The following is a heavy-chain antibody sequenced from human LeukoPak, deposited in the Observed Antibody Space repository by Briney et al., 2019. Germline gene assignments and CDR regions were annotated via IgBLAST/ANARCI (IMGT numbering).Heavy chain of an antibody. CDR3: AGETID. CDR2: IYYSGST. J-gene: IGHJ4*02. CDR1: AGSMSSGGYC. Sequence: SETMSLTCTVSAGSMSSGGYCWSWIRQHPGKGREWFGYIYYSGSTYYNPSLKSRFTISVDTSKNQFSLKLSSVTAADTAVYYCAGETIDWGQGTLVTVSS. V-gene: IGHV4-31*03. D-gene: IGHD1-7*01.